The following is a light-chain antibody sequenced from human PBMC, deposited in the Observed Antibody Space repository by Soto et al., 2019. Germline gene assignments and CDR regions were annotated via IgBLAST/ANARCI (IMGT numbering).Light chain of an antibody. Sequence: DIQMTQSPSTLSASVGDRVTITCRASQSISSWLAWNQQKPGKAPKVLIYDASSLESGVPSRFSGSGSVTEFTLTISSLRPDDFATDFCQRPFGGGTKVDIK. CDR1: QSISSW. J-gene: IGKJ4*01. V-gene: IGKV1-5*01. CDR3: QRP. CDR2: DAS.